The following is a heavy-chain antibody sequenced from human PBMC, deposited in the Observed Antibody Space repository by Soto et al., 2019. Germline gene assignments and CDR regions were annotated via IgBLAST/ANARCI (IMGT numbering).Heavy chain of an antibody. J-gene: IGHJ6*02. CDR3: ASSSLYGMDF. V-gene: IGHV4-30-2*01. CDR1: GGSISSGGNS. Sequence: SETLSLTRAVSGGSISSGGNSWSWIRQPPGKGLEWIGYIYHSGSTYYNPSLKSRVTISVDRSKNQFSLKVGSVTAADTAVYYCASSSLYGMDFWGQGTTVT. CDR2: IYHSGST.